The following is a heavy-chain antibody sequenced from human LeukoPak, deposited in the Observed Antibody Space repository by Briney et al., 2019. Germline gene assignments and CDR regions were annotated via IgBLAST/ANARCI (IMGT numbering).Heavy chain of an antibody. CDR1: GFTFSDYY. D-gene: IGHD2-21*02. V-gene: IGHV3-11*01. J-gene: IGHJ4*02. CDR3: AKEHIVVVTAILFDY. CDR2: ISSSGSTI. Sequence: GGSLRLSCAASGFTFSDYYMSWIRQAPGKGLEWVSYISSSGSTIYYADSVKGRFTISRDNAKNSLYLQMNSLRAEDTAVYYCAKEHIVVVTAILFDYWGRGTLVTVSS.